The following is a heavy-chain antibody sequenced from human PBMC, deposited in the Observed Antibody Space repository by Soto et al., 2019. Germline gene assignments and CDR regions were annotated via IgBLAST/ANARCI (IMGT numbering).Heavy chain of an antibody. CDR1: GGTISSWY. Sequence: PSETLSLTCTVSGGTISSWYWSWIRQSPGKGLEWIGYIYYSGSTNCNPSLKSRVTISVDTSKNQFSLKLSSVTAVDTAVYYCARSGLYSSSWLSDSQFDYWGQGTLVTVSS. D-gene: IGHD6-13*01. CDR3: ARSGLYSSSWLSDSQFDY. J-gene: IGHJ4*02. CDR2: IYYSGST. V-gene: IGHV4-59*08.